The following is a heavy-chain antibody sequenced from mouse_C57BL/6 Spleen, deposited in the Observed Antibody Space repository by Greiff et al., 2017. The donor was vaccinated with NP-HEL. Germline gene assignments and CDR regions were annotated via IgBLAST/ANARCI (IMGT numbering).Heavy chain of an antibody. CDR3: TTGGYGSSYEGMDY. D-gene: IGHD1-1*01. CDR1: GFNIKDYY. Sequence: EVKLVESGAELVRPGASVKLSCTASGFNIKDYYMHWVKQRPEQGLEWIGRIDPEDGDTEYVPKFQGKATMTADTSSNTAYLQLSSLTSEDTAVYYCTTGGYGSSYEGMDYWGQGTSVTVSS. CDR2: IDPEDGDT. J-gene: IGHJ4*01. V-gene: IGHV14-1*01.